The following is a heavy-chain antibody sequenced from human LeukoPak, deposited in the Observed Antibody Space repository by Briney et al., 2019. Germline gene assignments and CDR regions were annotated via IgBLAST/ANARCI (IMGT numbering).Heavy chain of an antibody. Sequence: ASVNVSCTVSGYTLTELSMHWVRQAPGKGLEGMGGFDPEDGETIYAQKFQGRVTMTEDTSTDTAYMELSSLRSEDTAVYYCATAAMVRGVIIPYYYYYYMDVWGKGTTVTISS. D-gene: IGHD3-10*01. CDR2: FDPEDGET. V-gene: IGHV1-24*01. CDR3: ATAAMVRGVIIPYYYYYYMDV. J-gene: IGHJ6*03. CDR1: GYTLTELS.